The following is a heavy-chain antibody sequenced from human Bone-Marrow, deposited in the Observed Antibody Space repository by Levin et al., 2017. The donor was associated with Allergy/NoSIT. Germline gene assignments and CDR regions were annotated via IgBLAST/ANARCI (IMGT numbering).Heavy chain of an antibody. V-gene: IGHV3-7*04. CDR3: ARGGGLPDY. CDR2: IKEDGSVA. Sequence: RSGGSLRLSCAVSGFNIVNSYMNWVRQAPGKGLEWVANIKEDGSVAYYVDSVRGRFTISRDNAKNSVYLQMNSLTVEDGAVYYCARGGGLPDYWGQGTLVTVSS. CDR1: GFNIVNSY. J-gene: IGHJ4*02.